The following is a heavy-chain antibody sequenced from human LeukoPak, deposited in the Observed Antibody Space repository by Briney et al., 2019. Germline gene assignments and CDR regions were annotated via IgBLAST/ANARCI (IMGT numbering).Heavy chain of an antibody. D-gene: IGHD3-10*01. J-gene: IGHJ4*02. CDR1: GFTFSSNG. V-gene: IGHV3-30*02. CDR2: IQYDGSKK. CDR3: AKDIGSYYDY. Sequence: PGGSLRLSCVASGFTFSSNGMHWVRQAPGKGLEWVTFIQYDGSKKYYADPVKGRFTISRDNSKNTLYLEMNSLRAEDTAVYYCAKDIGSYYDYWGQGILVTVSS.